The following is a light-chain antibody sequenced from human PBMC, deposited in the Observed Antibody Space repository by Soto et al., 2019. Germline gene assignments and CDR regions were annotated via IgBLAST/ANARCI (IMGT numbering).Light chain of an antibody. CDR1: QSISSN. J-gene: IGKJ4*01. CDR2: SAS. CDR3: QQYHDWPPLT. Sequence: EIVMTQSPATLSVSPGERVTLSCRASQSISSNLAWYHQKPGQPPRLLFFSASARATGTPARFSGSGSGTEFTLTISSLQSEDVAVYYCQQYHDWPPLTFGGGTNVQIK. V-gene: IGKV3-15*01.